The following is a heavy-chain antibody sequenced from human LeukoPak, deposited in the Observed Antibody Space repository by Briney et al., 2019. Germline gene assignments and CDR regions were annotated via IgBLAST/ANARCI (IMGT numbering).Heavy chain of an antibody. Sequence: AGSLRLSCTSSGFTFSYSDMYWLRPAPGAGLEWVSSISISSSTIYYAEAVKGRFTISRDNAKNSLYLQMNSLRAEDTAVYYCARDLSYGDYGDYYYYMDVWGKGTTVTVSS. CDR3: ARDLSYGDYGDYYYYMDV. V-gene: IGHV3-21*01. J-gene: IGHJ6*03. D-gene: IGHD4-17*01. CDR2: ISISSSTI. CDR1: GFTFSYSD.